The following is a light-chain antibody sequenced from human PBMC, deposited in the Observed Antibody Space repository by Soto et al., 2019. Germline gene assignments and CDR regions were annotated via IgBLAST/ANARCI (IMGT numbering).Light chain of an antibody. V-gene: IGLV2-23*01. CDR2: EGS. J-gene: IGLJ1*01. CDR1: SSDVGSYNL. CDR3: CSYAGSTTFV. Sequence: QSALPQPASVSGSPRQSITISCTGTSSDVGSYNLVSWYQQHPGKAPKLMIYEGSKRPSGVSNRFSGSKSGNTASLTISGLQAEDEADYYCCSYAGSTTFVSGTGTKVTVL.